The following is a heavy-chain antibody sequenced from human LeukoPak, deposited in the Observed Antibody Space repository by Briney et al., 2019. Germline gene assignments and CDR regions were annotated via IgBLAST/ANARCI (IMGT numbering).Heavy chain of an antibody. V-gene: IGHV3-23*01. J-gene: IGHJ4*02. CDR3: AKDHGRLGYCSRGSCFSSYYFGY. D-gene: IGHD2-15*01. CDR2: ISGSGGST. Sequence: GGSLRLSCAASGFTFSSYAMSWVRQAPGKGLEWVSAISGSGGSTYYADSVKGRFTISRDNSKNTLYLQMNSLRAEDTAVYYCAKDHGRLGYCSRGSCFSSYYFGYWGQGTLVTVSS. CDR1: GFTFSSYA.